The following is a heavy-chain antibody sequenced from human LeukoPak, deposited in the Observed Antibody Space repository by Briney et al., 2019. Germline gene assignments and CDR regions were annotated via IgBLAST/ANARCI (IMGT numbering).Heavy chain of an antibody. CDR1: GYSISSGYY. Sequence: PSETLSLTCTVSGYSISSGYYWDWIRQPPGKGLEWIGTLSHSGSSYYNPSLKSRVTISVDTSKNQFSLNLSSVTAADTAVYYCARALLGYYYMDVWGKGTTVTISS. J-gene: IGHJ6*03. CDR2: LSHSGSS. D-gene: IGHD1-26*01. CDR3: ARALLGYYYMDV. V-gene: IGHV4-38-2*02.